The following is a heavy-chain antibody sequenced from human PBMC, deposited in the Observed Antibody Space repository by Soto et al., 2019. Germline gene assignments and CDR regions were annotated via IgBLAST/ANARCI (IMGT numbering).Heavy chain of an antibody. CDR2: IYPSDSDT. D-gene: IGHD3-3*01. CDR3: ARGGVSTRTFDY. CDR1: GYNFAGYW. V-gene: IGHV5-51*01. Sequence: GESLKISCKGSGYNFAGYWIAWVRQMPGKGLELMGIIYPSDSDTRYRPSFQGQVTISADKSISSAYLQWSSLGASDTAMYYCARGGVSTRTFDYWGQGTPVTVSS. J-gene: IGHJ4*02.